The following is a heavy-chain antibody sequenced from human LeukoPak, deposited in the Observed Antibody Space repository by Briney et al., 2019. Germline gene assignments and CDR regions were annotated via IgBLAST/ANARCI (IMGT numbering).Heavy chain of an antibody. Sequence: GGSLRLSCATSGFSFSSYAMSWVRQAPGKGLEWVSYISSSSSTIYYADSVKGRFTISRDNAKNSLYLQMNSLRAEDTAVYYCATYYDFWSGYYWGNHFDYWGQGTLVTVSS. D-gene: IGHD3-3*01. CDR1: GFSFSSYA. CDR2: ISSSSSTI. V-gene: IGHV3-48*01. CDR3: ATYYDFWSGYYWGNHFDY. J-gene: IGHJ4*02.